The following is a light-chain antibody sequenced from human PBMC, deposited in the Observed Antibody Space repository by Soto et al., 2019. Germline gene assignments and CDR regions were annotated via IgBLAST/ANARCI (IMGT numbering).Light chain of an antibody. Sequence: EIVMTQSPPTLSVSPGERATLSCRASQSVGILLAWYQQKLGQAPRLLISGASTRATGIPVRFSGSGSGTDFTLTITSLQSEDFAVYYCQQYNNWPITFGHGTRLENK. J-gene: IGKJ5*01. CDR3: QQYNNWPIT. CDR2: GAS. V-gene: IGKV3-15*01. CDR1: QSVGIL.